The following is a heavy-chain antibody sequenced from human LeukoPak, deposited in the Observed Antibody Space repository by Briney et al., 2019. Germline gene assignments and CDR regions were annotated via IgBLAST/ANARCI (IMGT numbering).Heavy chain of an antibody. CDR2: IYYSGST. CDR3: ARGRTRERNWFDP. V-gene: IGHV4-59*01. J-gene: IGHJ5*02. CDR1: GGSISSYY. D-gene: IGHD1-26*01. Sequence: PSETLSLTCTVSGGSISSYYWSWIRQPPGKGLEWIGYIYYSGSTNYNPSLKSRVTISVDTSKNQFSLKLSSVTAADTAVYYCARGRTRERNWFDPWGQGTLVTVSS.